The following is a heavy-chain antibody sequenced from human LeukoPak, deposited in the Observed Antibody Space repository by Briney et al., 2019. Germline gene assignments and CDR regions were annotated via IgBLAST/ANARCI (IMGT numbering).Heavy chain of an antibody. CDR2: INQDGSEK. CDR1: GFTFGDYA. V-gene: IGHV3-7*01. Sequence: GGSLRLSRTASGFTFGDYAISWVRQAPGQGLEWVANINQDGSEKYYLDSAKGRFTISRDNARNSLYLQMNSLRAEDTAVYYCAREGRKSRGVDIVRKKETGYYYMDVWGKGTTVTVSS. D-gene: IGHD2-15*01. CDR3: AREGRKSRGVDIVRKKETGYYYMDV. J-gene: IGHJ6*03.